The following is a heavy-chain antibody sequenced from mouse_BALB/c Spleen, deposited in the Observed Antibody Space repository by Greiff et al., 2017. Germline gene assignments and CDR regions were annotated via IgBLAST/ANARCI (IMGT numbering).Heavy chain of an antibody. Sequence: EVKLVESGGGLVKPGGSLKLSCAASGFTFSSYAMSWVRQTPEKRLEWVASISSGGSTYYPDSVKGRFTISRDNARNILYLQMSSLRSEDTAMYYCARGGDLYAMDYWGQGTSVTVSS. CDR1: GFTFSSYA. D-gene: IGHD3-3*01. J-gene: IGHJ4*01. CDR3: ARGGDLYAMDY. CDR2: ISSGGST. V-gene: IGHV5-6-5*01.